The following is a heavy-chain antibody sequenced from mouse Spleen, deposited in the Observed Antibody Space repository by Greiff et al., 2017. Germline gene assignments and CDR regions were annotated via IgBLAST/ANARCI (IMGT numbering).Heavy chain of an antibody. J-gene: IGHJ4*01. V-gene: IGHV1-81*01. Sequence: VQLVESGAELARPGASVKLSCKASGYTFTSYGISWVKQRTGQGLEWIGEIYPRSGNTYYNEKFKGKATLTADKSSSTAYMELRSLTSEDSAVYFCARRAYYDGSTGYAMDYWGQGTSVTVSS. D-gene: IGHD1-1*01. CDR2: IYPRSGNT. CDR3: ARRAYYDGSTGYAMDY. CDR1: GYTFTSYG.